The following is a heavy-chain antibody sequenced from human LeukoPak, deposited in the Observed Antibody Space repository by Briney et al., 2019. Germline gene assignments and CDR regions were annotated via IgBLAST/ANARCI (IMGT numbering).Heavy chain of an antibody. Sequence: GGSLRLSCAASGFTFSNAWMSWVRQAPGKGLEWVGRIKSKTDGGTTDYAAPVKGRFTISRDDSKNTLYLQMNSLKTEDTAVYYCTPGGELLPYYFDYGGQGPLVTVSS. V-gene: IGHV3-15*01. J-gene: IGHJ4*02. D-gene: IGHD1-26*01. CDR2: IKSKTDGGTT. CDR1: GFTFSNAW. CDR3: TPGGELLPYYFDY.